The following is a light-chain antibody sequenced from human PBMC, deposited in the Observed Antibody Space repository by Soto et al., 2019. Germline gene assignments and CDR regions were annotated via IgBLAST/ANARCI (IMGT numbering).Light chain of an antibody. V-gene: IGLV2-8*01. J-gene: IGLJ3*02. CDR2: EVI. CDR1: GSDVGGYDY. CDR3: SSYAGTTNLV. Sequence: ALTQPPSASGSPGQSVTISCTGTGSDVGGYDYVSWYQLHPGGAPKLIIYEVIRRPSGVPDRFSGSKSGNTASLTVSGLQADDEADYFCSSYAGTTNLVFGGGTKLTVL.